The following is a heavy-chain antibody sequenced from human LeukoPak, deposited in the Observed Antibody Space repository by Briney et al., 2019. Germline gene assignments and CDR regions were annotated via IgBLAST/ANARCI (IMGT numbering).Heavy chain of an antibody. Sequence: GGSLRLSCAASGFTFSSYGMHWVRQAPGKGLEWVAFIRYDGSNKYYADSVKGRFTISRDNSKNTLYLQMNSLRAEDTAVYYCARDAQGMAVAEGDWGQGTLVTVSS. CDR1: GFTFSSYG. D-gene: IGHD6-19*01. CDR2: IRYDGSNK. V-gene: IGHV3-30*02. CDR3: ARDAQGMAVAEGD. J-gene: IGHJ4*02.